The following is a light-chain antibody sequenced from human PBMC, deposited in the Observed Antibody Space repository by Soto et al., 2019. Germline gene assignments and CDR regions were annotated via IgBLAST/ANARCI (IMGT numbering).Light chain of an antibody. V-gene: IGKV4-1*01. CDR3: QQYYSSPWT. CDR2: WAS. CDR1: QSVLSSSNNKNY. Sequence: DIVMIQSPDSLAVSLGERATINCKSSQSVLSSSNNKNYLAWYQQKPGQPPKVLIYWASTRESGVPDRFSGSGSRTDFTLTISSLQAEDVAVYYCQQYYSSPWTFGQGTKVEIK. J-gene: IGKJ1*01.